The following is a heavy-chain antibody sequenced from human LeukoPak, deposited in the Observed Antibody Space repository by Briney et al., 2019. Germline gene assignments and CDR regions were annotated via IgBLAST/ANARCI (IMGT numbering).Heavy chain of an antibody. CDR2: INPNSGGT. J-gene: IGHJ4*02. D-gene: IGHD2-2*01. CDR3: AREGVCSSTSCYGDSVFDY. Sequence: ASMKVSCKASGYTFTGYYMHWVRQAPGQGLEWMGWINPNSGGTNYAQKFQGRVTMTRDTSISTAYMELSRLRSDDTAVYYCAREGVCSSTSCYGDSVFDYWGQGTLVTVSS. CDR1: GYTFTGYY. V-gene: IGHV1-2*02.